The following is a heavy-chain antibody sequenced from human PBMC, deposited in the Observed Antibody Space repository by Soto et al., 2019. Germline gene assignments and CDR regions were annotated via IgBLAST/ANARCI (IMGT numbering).Heavy chain of an antibody. D-gene: IGHD1-26*01. Sequence: SETLSLTCTVSGGSVSSGSYYWSWIRQPPGKGLEWIGYIYYSGSTNYNPSLKSRVTISVDTSKNQFSLKLSSVTAADTAVYYCARDRGVGAPDRDYYYYGMDVWGQGTTVTVSS. J-gene: IGHJ6*02. V-gene: IGHV4-61*01. CDR3: ARDRGVGAPDRDYYYYGMDV. CDR2: IYYSGST. CDR1: GGSVSSGSYY.